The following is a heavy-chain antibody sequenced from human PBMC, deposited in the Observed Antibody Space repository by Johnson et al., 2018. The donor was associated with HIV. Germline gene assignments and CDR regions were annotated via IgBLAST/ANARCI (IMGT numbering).Heavy chain of an antibody. CDR2: IGRSGSTF. J-gene: IGHJ3*02. D-gene: IGHD3-10*01. CDR1: GFTFSDYY. CDR3: ARHRAAVLWFREGDTFDI. Sequence: QVQLVESGGGLVKPGGSLRLSCAASGFTFSDYYMSWIRQAPGKGLEWVSYIGRSGSTFYYADSVKGRFTISRDNAKNSLYLQMNSLSAEDTAVYYFARHRAAVLWFREGDTFDIWGQGTMVTVSS. V-gene: IGHV3-11*04.